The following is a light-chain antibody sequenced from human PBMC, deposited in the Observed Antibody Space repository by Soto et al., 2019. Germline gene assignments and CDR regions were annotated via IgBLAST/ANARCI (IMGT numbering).Light chain of an antibody. V-gene: IGKV3-20*01. CDR3: QQYGRSRT. Sequence: EIVLTQSPGTLSLSPGERATLSCRASQSVSSSYLAWYQQKPGQAPRLLIYGASSRATGIPDRFSGSGSGTDFCLTISRLEPEDFAEYYCQQYGRSRTFGQGTKVEIK. J-gene: IGKJ1*01. CDR2: GAS. CDR1: QSVSSSY.